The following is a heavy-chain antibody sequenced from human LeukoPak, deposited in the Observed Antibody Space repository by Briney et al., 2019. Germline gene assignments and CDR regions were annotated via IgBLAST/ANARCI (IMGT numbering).Heavy chain of an antibody. CDR3: ARALRYYYGSEGYYFDY. D-gene: IGHD3-10*01. CDR2: ISAYNGNT. CDR1: GYTFTSYG. Sequence: ASVKVSCKASGYTFTSYGISWVRQAPGQGLEWMGWISAYNGNTNYAQKLQGRVTTTTDTSTSTAYMELRSLRSDDTAVYYCARALRYYYGSEGYYFDYWGQGTLVTVSS. J-gene: IGHJ4*02. V-gene: IGHV1-18*01.